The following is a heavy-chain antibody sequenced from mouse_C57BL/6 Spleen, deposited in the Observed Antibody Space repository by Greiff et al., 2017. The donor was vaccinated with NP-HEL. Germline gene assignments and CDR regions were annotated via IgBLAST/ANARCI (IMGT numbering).Heavy chain of an antibody. Sequence: QVQLQQSGAELMKPGASVKLSCKATGYTFTGYWIEWVKQRPGHGLEWIGEILPGSGSTNYNEKFKGKATFTADTYTNTAYMQRSSRTTEDSAIDDCARSGLTGLAWFADWGQGTLVTVSA. CDR2: ILPGSGST. V-gene: IGHV1-9*01. D-gene: IGHD4-1*01. CDR1: GYTFTGYW. CDR3: ARSGLTGLAWFAD. J-gene: IGHJ3*01.